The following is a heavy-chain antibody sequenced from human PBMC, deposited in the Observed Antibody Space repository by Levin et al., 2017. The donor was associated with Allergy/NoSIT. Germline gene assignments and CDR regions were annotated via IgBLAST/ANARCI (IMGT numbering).Heavy chain of an antibody. V-gene: IGHV4-59*01. J-gene: IGHJ5*02. Sequence: SETLSLTCTVSGGSISSYYWSWIRQPPGKGLEWIGYIYYSGSTNYNPSLKSRVTISVDTSKNQFSLKLSSVTAADTAVYYCARSRIVVVPAAMVWFDPWGQGTLVTVSS. CDR2: IYYSGST. CDR1: GGSISSYY. CDR3: ARSRIVVVPAAMVWFDP. D-gene: IGHD2-2*01.